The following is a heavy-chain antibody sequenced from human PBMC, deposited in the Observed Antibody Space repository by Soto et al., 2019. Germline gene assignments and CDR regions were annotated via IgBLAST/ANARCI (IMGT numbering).Heavy chain of an antibody. CDR3: ARMGYDFWSGSANWFDP. J-gene: IGHJ5*02. Sequence: ASVKVSCKASGYTFTSYGISWVRQAPGQGLEWMGWISAYNGNTNYAQKLQGRVTMTTDTSTSTAYMELRSLRSDDTAVYYCARMGYDFWSGSANWFDPWGQGTLVTVSS. V-gene: IGHV1-18*04. CDR2: ISAYNGNT. CDR1: GYTFTSYG. D-gene: IGHD3-3*01.